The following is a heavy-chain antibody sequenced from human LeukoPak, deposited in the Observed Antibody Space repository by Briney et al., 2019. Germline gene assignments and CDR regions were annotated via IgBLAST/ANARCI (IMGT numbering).Heavy chain of an antibody. CDR1: GYTLNSYY. J-gene: IGHJ4*02. CDR2: INPSGGST. V-gene: IGHV1-46*02. CDR3: AREESIGWYVFDY. D-gene: IGHD6-19*01. Sequence: ASVKLSCNASGYTLNSYYMQWAPQAPGQGLEWMGIINPSGGSTSYAQKFQGRVTMTRDTSTSTVYMELSSLRSEDTAVYYCAREESIGWYVFDYWGQGTLVTVSS.